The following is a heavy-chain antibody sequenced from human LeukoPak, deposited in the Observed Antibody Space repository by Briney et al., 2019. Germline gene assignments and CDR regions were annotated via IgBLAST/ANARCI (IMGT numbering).Heavy chain of an antibody. Sequence: GGSLRLSCAASAFTFSSYAMSWVRQAPGKGLEWVSGVSGSGGSTYYADSVKGRFTISRDNSKNTLYLQLNSLRVEDTAEYYCAKTLRESSGREYFDLRGRGTLVTVSS. CDR3: AKTLRESSGREYFDL. CDR2: VSGSGGST. V-gene: IGHV3-23*01. J-gene: IGHJ2*01. CDR1: AFTFSSYA. D-gene: IGHD6-19*01.